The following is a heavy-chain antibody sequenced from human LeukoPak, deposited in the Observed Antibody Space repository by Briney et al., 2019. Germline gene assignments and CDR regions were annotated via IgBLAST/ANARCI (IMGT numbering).Heavy chain of an antibody. Sequence: PSETLSLTCTVSGGSISSYYWSWIRQPAGKGLEWIGRIYSSGSTNYNPSLKSRVTMSVDTSKNQLSLKLSSVTAADTAVYYCAREYTVTTPDYNYYMDVWGKGTTVTVSS. J-gene: IGHJ6*03. V-gene: IGHV4-4*07. CDR3: AREYTVTTPDYNYYMDV. CDR2: IYSSGST. D-gene: IGHD4-11*01. CDR1: GGSISSYY.